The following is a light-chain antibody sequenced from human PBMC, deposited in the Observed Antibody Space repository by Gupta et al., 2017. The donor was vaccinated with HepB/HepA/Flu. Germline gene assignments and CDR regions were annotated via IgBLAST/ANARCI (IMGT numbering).Light chain of an antibody. CDR3: EAWDDSRNGVV. Sequence: SLLSQPPSASVPPGPRITISCSANSSNIGSNTVNWYQQYPGTAPKLLIYGNNQRPSGVPDRFSGSKSGTSASLAISGLQAEDEADYYCEAWDDSRNGVVFGGGTKLTVL. J-gene: IGLJ2*01. CDR1: SSNIGSNT. CDR2: GNN. V-gene: IGLV1-44*01.